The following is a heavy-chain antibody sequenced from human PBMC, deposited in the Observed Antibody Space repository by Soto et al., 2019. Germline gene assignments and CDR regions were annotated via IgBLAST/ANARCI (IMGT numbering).Heavy chain of an antibody. CDR3: ATHGDILTGHLGGGPGPNGLDV. J-gene: IGHJ6*02. Sequence: QVQLVQSWAEVRKPGSSVKVSCKTSGGTFGSFAVSWVRQAPGQGLQWMGGIIPMFGTANYAQKCQGRVTITADDTTSTAYMEVSSLTTEHTAVYYCATHGDILTGHLGGGPGPNGLDVWGQGTTVMVSS. CDR1: GGTFGSFA. V-gene: IGHV1-69*01. CDR2: IIPMFGTA. D-gene: IGHD3-9*01.